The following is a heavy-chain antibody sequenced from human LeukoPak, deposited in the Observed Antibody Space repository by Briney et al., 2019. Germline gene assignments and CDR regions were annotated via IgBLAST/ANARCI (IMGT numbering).Heavy chain of an antibody. CDR2: INHSGST. J-gene: IGHJ4*02. V-gene: IGHV4-34*01. CDR1: GGSFRGYY. Sequence: SETLSLTCAVYGGSFRGYYWSWIRQPPGKGLEWIGEINHSGSTNYNPSLKSRVTISVDTSKNQFSLKLSSVTAADTAVYYCARGQGLAGLLYYFDYWGQGTLVTVSS. CDR3: ARGQGLAGLLYYFDY.